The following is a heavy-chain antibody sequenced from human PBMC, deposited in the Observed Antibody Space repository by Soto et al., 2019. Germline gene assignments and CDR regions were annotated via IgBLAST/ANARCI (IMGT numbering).Heavy chain of an antibody. CDR1: GGTFSSYA. J-gene: IGHJ6*02. CDR2: IIPIFGTA. V-gene: IGHV1-69*13. D-gene: IGHD3-22*01. CDR3: ARVESSGFYDYHHDGKAV. Sequence: SVKGSCKASGGTFSSYAISWVRQAPGQGLEWMGGIIPIFGTANYAQKFQGRVTITADESTSTAYMELSSLRSEDTAVYYCARVESSGFYDYHHDGKAVSAQRTTV.